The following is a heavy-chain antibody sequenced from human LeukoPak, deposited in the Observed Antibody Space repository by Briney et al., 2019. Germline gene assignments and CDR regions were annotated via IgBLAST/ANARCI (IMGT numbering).Heavy chain of an antibody. Sequence: KPSETLSLTCAVYGGSFSGYYWSWIRQPPGKGLEWIGEINHSGSTNYNPARKRRVTISVDTSKKQFSLKPSSVTAADTAVYCCARAGREWELSTFDDWGKGTLVTVSS. V-gene: IGHV4-34*01. D-gene: IGHD1-26*01. CDR1: GGSFSGYY. CDR3: ARAGREWELSTFDD. J-gene: IGHJ4*02. CDR2: INHSGST.